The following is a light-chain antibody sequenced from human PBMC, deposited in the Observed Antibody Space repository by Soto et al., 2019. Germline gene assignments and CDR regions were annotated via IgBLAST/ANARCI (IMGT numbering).Light chain of an antibody. CDR1: QSVSSNY. Sequence: EIVLTQSPGTLSLSPGERATLSCRASQSVSSNYLAWYQQRPGQAPRLLIYGASSRATGIPDRFSGSGSGTDFTLTISRLEPEDFAVYYCQQYVGSQTFGQGTKLEIK. CDR2: GAS. J-gene: IGKJ2*01. V-gene: IGKV3-20*01. CDR3: QQYVGSQT.